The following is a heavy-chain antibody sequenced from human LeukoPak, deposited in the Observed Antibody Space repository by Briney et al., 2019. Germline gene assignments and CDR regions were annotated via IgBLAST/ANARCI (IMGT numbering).Heavy chain of an antibody. CDR2: ISDAGINQ. V-gene: IGHV3-30-3*01. CDR1: GFTFSRCS. J-gene: IGHJ4*02. CDR3: TRNDHGDYYFDY. D-gene: IGHD2-21*02. Sequence: GGSLRLSCAASGFTFSRCSMHWVRQAPGKGLEWVAFISDAGINQHYADSVKGRFTISRDNSKNTLYLQLNNLRAGDTAVYYCTRNDHGDYYFDYWGQGTLVTVSS.